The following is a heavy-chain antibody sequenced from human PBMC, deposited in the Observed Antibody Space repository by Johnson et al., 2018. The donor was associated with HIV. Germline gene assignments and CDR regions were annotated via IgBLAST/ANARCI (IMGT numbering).Heavy chain of an antibody. J-gene: IGHJ3*02. CDR3: AKDMGGCSGGSCYLKGAFDI. CDR2: ISSSGSTI. V-gene: IGHV3-11*01. D-gene: IGHD2-15*01. Sequence: QVQLVESGGGLVKPGGSLRLSCAASGFTFSDYYMSWIRQAPGKGLEWVSYISSSGSTIYYADSVKGRFTISRDNAKNSLYLQMNSLRAEDTALYYCAKDMGGCSGGSCYLKGAFDIWGQGTMVTVSS. CDR1: GFTFSDYY.